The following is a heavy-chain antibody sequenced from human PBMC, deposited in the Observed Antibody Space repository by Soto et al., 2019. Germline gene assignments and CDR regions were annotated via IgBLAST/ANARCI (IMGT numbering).Heavy chain of an antibody. CDR3: ARHDSSGWQENAFDI. CDR1: GYSFTSYW. V-gene: IGHV5-51*01. D-gene: IGHD6-19*01. CDR2: IYPGDSDT. Sequence: GGSLRLSCKGSGYSFTSYWIGWVRQMPGKGLEWMGIIYPGDSDTRYSPSFQGQVTISADKSISTAYLQWSSLKASDTAMYYCARHDSSGWQENAFDIWGQGTMVTVSS. J-gene: IGHJ3*02.